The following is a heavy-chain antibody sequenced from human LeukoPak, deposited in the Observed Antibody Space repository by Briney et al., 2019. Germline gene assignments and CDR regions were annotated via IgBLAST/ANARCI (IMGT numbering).Heavy chain of an antibody. CDR1: GFSFSDHY. Sequence: GGSLKLSCVASGFSFSDHYMSCVRRAPGKGLEWLSYITGSSTIIKYADSVRGRFTISRDNAKNSVYLQINSLRVDDTAIYYCARYHHYFDYWGQGTLVTVSP. CDR3: ARYHHYFDY. CDR2: ITGSSTII. J-gene: IGHJ4*02. V-gene: IGHV3-11*04.